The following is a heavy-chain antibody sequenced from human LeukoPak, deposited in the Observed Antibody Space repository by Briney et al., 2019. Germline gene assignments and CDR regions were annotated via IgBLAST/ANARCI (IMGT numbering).Heavy chain of an antibody. V-gene: IGHV3-66*01. CDR2: IYSGGST. J-gene: IGHJ4*02. Sequence: GGSLRLSCAASGFTVSSNYMSWVRQAPGKGLEWVSVIYSGGSTYYADSVKGRFTISRDNSKNTLYLQMNSLRAEDTAVYYCARDRPGLPGSPPSRCYFDYWGQGTLVTVSS. D-gene: IGHD2-15*01. CDR1: GFTVSSNY. CDR3: ARDRPGLPGSPPSRCYFDY.